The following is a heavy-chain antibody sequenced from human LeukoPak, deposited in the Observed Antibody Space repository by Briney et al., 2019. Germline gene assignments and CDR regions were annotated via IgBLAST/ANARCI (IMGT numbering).Heavy chain of an antibody. CDR2: ISGSGGGT. CDR1: GFTFSSYA. V-gene: IGHV3-23*01. Sequence: GGSLRLSCAASGFTFSSYAMSWVRQAPGKGLEWVSAISGSGGGTYYADSVKGRFTISRDNSKNTLYLQMNSLRAEDTAVYYCARFSYDILTGYYLYYFDYWGQGTLVTVSS. CDR3: ARFSYDILTGYYLYYFDY. J-gene: IGHJ4*02. D-gene: IGHD3-9*01.